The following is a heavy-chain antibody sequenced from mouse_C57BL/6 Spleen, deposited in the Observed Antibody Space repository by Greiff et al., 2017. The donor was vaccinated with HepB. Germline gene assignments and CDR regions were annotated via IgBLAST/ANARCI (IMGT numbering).Heavy chain of an antibody. CDR3: ARGITTVVANFDV. J-gene: IGHJ1*03. Sequence: VQLQQSGPELVKPGASVKISCKASGNTFTDYYMNGVKKSHGKSLEWIGDINPNNGGTSYNQKFKGKATLTVDKSSSTAYMELRSLTSEDSAVYYCARGITTVVANFDVWGTGTTVTVSS. CDR2: INPNNGGT. CDR1: GNTFTDYY. V-gene: IGHV1-26*01. D-gene: IGHD1-1*01.